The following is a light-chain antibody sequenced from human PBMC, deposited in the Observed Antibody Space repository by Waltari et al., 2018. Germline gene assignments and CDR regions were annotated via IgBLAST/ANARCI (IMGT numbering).Light chain of an antibody. Sequence: DIQMTQSPSSLSASVGDRVTITCQASQDISNSLNWYQQKPGKAPKVLIYDAANWESGVPSRFSGSGFGTDFTFTISSLQPEDLETYFCQQYHNLPATFGGGTKVESK. CDR1: QDISNS. J-gene: IGKJ4*01. V-gene: IGKV1-33*01. CDR2: DAA. CDR3: QQYHNLPAT.